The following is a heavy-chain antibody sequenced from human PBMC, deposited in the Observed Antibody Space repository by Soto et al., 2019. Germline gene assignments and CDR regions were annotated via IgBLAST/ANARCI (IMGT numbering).Heavy chain of an antibody. Sequence: EVQLVESGGGLVQPGRSLRLSCAASGFTFDDYAMHWVRQAPGKGLEWVSGITWNSGSIGYADSVKGRFTISRDNAKNALYLQMTSLRAGDTALYYCAKVTSGGAIYWYFDLWGRGTLVTVSS. CDR1: GFTFDDYA. CDR2: ITWNSGSI. J-gene: IGHJ2*01. D-gene: IGHD2-15*01. CDR3: AKVTSGGAIYWYFDL. V-gene: IGHV3-9*01.